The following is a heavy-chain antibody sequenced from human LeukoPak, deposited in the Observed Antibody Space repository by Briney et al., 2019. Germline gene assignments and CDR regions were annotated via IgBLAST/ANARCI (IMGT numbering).Heavy chain of an antibody. V-gene: IGHV1-2*02. CDR3: ARDPSSVTLYFFDY. Sequence: GASVTLSFTASAYTFRCNYIHWLRQAPGQGLEWMGWIDANNGDTKSAQKFQGRVTMSRDTSISTAYMDLSSLSPDDAAVYYCARDPSSVTLYFFDYWGQGTLVTVSS. CDR2: IDANNGDT. J-gene: IGHJ4*02. D-gene: IGHD4-11*01. CDR1: AYTFRCNY.